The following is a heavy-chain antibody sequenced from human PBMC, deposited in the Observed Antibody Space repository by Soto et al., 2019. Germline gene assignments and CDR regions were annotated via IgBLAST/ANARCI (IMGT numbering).Heavy chain of an antibody. V-gene: IGHV4-38-2*01. CDR2: IYHSGST. J-gene: IGHJ4*02. Sequence: SETLSLTCAVSGYSISSGYYWGWIRQPPGKGLEWIGSIYHSGSTYYNPSLKSRVTISVDSAKNQFSLQLSSVTAADTAVYFCTKYRRTDAEGYSFDYWGQGALVTVSS. D-gene: IGHD2-15*01. CDR3: TKYRRTDAEGYSFDY. CDR1: GYSISSGYY.